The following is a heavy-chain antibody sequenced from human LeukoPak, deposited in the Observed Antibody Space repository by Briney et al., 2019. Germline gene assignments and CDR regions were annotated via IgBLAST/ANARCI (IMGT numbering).Heavy chain of an antibody. Sequence: RASETLSLTCTVSGGSIGSYYWSWIRQPPGKGLEWIGYIYYSGSTNYNPSLKSRVTISVDTSKNQFSLKLSSVTAADTAVYYCARVRSGYDAFDIWGQGTMVTVSS. J-gene: IGHJ3*02. CDR2: IYYSGST. D-gene: IGHD6-25*01. CDR1: GGSIGSYY. CDR3: ARVRSGYDAFDI. V-gene: IGHV4-59*01.